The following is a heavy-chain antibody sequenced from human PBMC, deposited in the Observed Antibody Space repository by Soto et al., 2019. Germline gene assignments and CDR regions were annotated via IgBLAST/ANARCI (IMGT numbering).Heavy chain of an antibody. J-gene: IGHJ5*01. CDR2: IWYDGSNK. D-gene: IGHD2-2*01. CDR1: GFTFNSYG. CDR3: ARDHCTRTSCFRFDS. V-gene: IGHV3-33*01. Sequence: QGQLVESGGGVVQPGRSLRLSCVASGFTFNSYGMHWVRQAPGKGLEWVAIIWYDGSNKYYADSVKGRFTISRDNSKNTLSLQMNSLRAEDTAVYYCARDHCTRTSCFRFDSWGHGTLVTVSS.